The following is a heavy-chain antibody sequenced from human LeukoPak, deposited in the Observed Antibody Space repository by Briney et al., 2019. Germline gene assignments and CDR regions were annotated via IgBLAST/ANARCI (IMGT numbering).Heavy chain of an antibody. Sequence: PGGSLRLSCAASGFTFDDYGMSWVRQAPGKGPEWLAYISSGGETIYYADSVRGRFSISRDNAKSSVYLQINSLRAGDTALYYCARNAPFRNDGWPLFDSWGQGTLVTVSS. CDR3: ARNAPFRNDGWPLFDS. CDR2: ISSGGETI. V-gene: IGHV3-11*01. J-gene: IGHJ4*02. D-gene: IGHD1-1*01. CDR1: GFTFDDYG.